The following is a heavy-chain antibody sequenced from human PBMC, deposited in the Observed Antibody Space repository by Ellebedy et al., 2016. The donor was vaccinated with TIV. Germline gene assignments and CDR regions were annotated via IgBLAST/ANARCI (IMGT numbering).Heavy chain of an antibody. V-gene: IGHV1-2*02. D-gene: IGHD2-2*02. CDR3: ARSCSSISCYSGMDV. J-gene: IGHJ6*02. CDR1: GYTFTSYG. CDR2: INPNSGGT. Sequence: ASVKVSCKASGYTFTSYGISWVRQAPGQGLEWMGWINPNSGGTNYAQKFQGRVTMTRDTSISTAYMELRSLRSDDTAVYYCARSCSSISCYSGMDVWGQGTTVTVSS.